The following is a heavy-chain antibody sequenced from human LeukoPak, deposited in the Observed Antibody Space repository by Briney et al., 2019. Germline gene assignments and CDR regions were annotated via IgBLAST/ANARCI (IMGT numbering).Heavy chain of an antibody. J-gene: IGHJ6*02. CDR1: GFTFSSYG. Sequence: GRSLRLSCAASGFTFSSYGMHWVRQAPGKGLEWVAVIWYDGSNKYYADSVKGRFTISRDNSKNTLYLQMNSLRAEDTAVHYCARDVLWFGEYYYYYGMDVWGQGTTVTVSS. CDR2: IWYDGSNK. CDR3: ARDVLWFGEYYYYYGMDV. V-gene: IGHV3-33*01. D-gene: IGHD3-10*01.